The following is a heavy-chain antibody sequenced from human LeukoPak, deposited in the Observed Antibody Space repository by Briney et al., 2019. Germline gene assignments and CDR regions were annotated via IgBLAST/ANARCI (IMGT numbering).Heavy chain of an antibody. Sequence: SETLSLTCTVSGGSISSSSYYWGWIRQPPGKGLEWIGSIYYSGSTYYNPSLKSRVTISVDTSKHQFSLKLSSVTAADTAVYYCARQRPSSGWYRVLDYWGQGTLVTVSS. CDR1: GGSISSSSYY. CDR2: IYYSGST. V-gene: IGHV4-39*01. D-gene: IGHD6-19*01. J-gene: IGHJ4*02. CDR3: ARQRPSSGWYRVLDY.